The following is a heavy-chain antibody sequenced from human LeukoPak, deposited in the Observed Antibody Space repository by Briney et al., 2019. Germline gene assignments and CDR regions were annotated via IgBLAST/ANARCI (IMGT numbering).Heavy chain of an antibody. Sequence: PGGSLRLSCAASGFTLSIYSMNWVRQAPGKGLEWVLSISSSSSYIYYADSVEGRFTISRDNARNSLYLQMNSLRAEDTAVYYCARGGGNAGFDYWGQGTLVTLSS. J-gene: IGHJ4*02. CDR1: GFTLSIYS. CDR3: ARGGGNAGFDY. V-gene: IGHV3-21*01. CDR2: ISSSSSYI. D-gene: IGHD4-23*01.